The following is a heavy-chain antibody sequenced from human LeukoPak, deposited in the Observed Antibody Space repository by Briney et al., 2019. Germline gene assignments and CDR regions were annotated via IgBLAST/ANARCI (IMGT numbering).Heavy chain of an antibody. CDR2: IYTSGST. CDR3: ARGSSYVWGGYRWDPYFDY. CDR1: GGSISSGSYY. D-gene: IGHD3-16*02. Sequence: SQTLSLTCTVSGGSISSGSYYWSWIRQPAGKGLEWIGRIYTSGSTNYNPSLKSRVTISVDTSKNQFSLKLSSVTAADTAVYYCARGSSYVWGGYRWDPYFDYWGQGTLVTVSS. J-gene: IGHJ4*02. V-gene: IGHV4-61*02.